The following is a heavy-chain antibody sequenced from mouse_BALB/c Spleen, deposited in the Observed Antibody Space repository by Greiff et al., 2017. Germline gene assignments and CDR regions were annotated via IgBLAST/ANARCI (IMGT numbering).Heavy chain of an antibody. CDR1: GYSITSGYY. CDR2: ISYDGSN. V-gene: IGHV3-6*02. D-gene: IGHD2-1*01. Sequence: VQLKESGPGLVKPSQSLSLTCSVTGYSITSGYYWNWIRQFPGNKLEWMGYISYDGSNNYNPSLKNRISITRDTSKNQFFLKLNSVTTEDTATYYCAYYGNYYAMDYWGQGTSVTVSS. J-gene: IGHJ4*01. CDR3: AYYGNYYAMDY.